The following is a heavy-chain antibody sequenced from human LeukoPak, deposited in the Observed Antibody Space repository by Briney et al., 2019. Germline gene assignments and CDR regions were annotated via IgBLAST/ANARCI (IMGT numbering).Heavy chain of an antibody. CDR3: ATGHYYDSSGYYPLPDAFDI. D-gene: IGHD3-22*01. V-gene: IGHV3-74*01. CDR2: MNSDGSST. Sequence: GGSLRLSCAASGFTFSSYWMHWVRHAPGKGLVWVSRMNSDGSSTNYADSVKGRFTISRDNAKNTLYLQMNSLRAEDTAVYHCATGHYYDSSGYYPLPDAFDIWGQGTMVTVSS. J-gene: IGHJ3*02. CDR1: GFTFSSYW.